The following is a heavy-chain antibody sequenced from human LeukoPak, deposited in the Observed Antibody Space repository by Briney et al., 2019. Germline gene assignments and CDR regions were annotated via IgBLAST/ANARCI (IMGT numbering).Heavy chain of an antibody. CDR3: ARAGQQLVPYYFNY. Sequence: PGGSLRLSCGVSGFTFSNYAMSWVRQAPGKGLEWVSGISGSGGSTYYTDSMKGRFTISRDNSNNTLYLQMNSLRADDTAVYFCARAGQQLVPYYFNYWGQGILVTVSS. CDR2: ISGSGGST. CDR1: GFTFSNYA. V-gene: IGHV3-23*01. J-gene: IGHJ4*02. D-gene: IGHD6-13*01.